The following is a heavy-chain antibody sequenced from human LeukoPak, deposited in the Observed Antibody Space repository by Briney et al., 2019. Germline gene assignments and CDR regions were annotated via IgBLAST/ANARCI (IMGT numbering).Heavy chain of an antibody. V-gene: IGHV4-4*07. CDR1: GGSISSYY. Sequence: SETLSLTCTVSGGSISSYYWSWIRQPAGKGLEWIGRIYTSGSTNYNPSLKSRVTISVDKSKNQFSLKLSSVTAADTAVDYCARIAWGVYYFDYWGQGTLVTVSS. D-gene: IGHD7-27*01. CDR3: ARIAWGVYYFDY. J-gene: IGHJ4*02. CDR2: IYTSGST.